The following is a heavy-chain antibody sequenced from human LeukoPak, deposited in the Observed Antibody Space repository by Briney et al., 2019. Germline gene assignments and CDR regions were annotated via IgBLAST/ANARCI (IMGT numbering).Heavy chain of an antibody. CDR3: ARTAVITMVRGVIMWFDP. D-gene: IGHD3-10*01. CDR1: GFTFSSYW. CDR2: IKQDGSEK. J-gene: IGHJ5*02. Sequence: GGSLRLSCAASGFTFSSYWMSWVRQAPGKGLEWVANIKQDGSEKYYVDSVKGRFTISRDNAKNSLYLQMNSLRAEDTAVYCCARTAVITMVRGVIMWFDPWGQGTLVTVSS. V-gene: IGHV3-7*01.